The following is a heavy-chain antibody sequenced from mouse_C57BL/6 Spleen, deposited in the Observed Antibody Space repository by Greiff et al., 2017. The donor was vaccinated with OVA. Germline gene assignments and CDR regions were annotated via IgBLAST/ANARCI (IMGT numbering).Heavy chain of an antibody. D-gene: IGHD1-1*01. CDR3: ARSLGLDYYGSSYGY. CDR1: GYTFTDYN. Sequence: VQLQQSGPELVKPGASVKMSCKASGYTFTDYNMHWVKQSHGKSLEWIGYINPNNGGTSYNQKFKGKATLTVNKSSSTAYMELRSLTSEDSAVYYCARSLGLDYYGSSYGYWGQGTTLTVSS. J-gene: IGHJ2*01. V-gene: IGHV1-22*01. CDR2: INPNNGGT.